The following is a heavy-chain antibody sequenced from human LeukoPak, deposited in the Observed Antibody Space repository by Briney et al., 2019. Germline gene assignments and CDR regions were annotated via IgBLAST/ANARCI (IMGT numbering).Heavy chain of an antibody. V-gene: IGHV3-23*01. CDR2: FSGSGGNT. CDR3: AKDLGNYDSSGYHDY. Sequence: GGSLRLSCAASGFTFSSYAMSWVRQAPGKGLEWVSTFSGSGGNTYYADSVKGRFTISRDNSKNTLYLQMNSLRVEDTAVYYCAKDLGNYDSSGYHDYWGQGTLVTVSS. D-gene: IGHD3-22*01. CDR1: GFTFSSYA. J-gene: IGHJ4*02.